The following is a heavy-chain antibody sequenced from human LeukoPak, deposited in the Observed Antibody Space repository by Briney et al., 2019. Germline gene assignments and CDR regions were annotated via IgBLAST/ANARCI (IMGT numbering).Heavy chain of an antibody. CDR2: ITAYNDNT. CDR3: ARVILGFGETSRIDW. CDR1: GYTFTSYG. D-gene: IGHD3-10*01. J-gene: IGHJ4*02. V-gene: IGHV1-18*01. Sequence: ASVKVSCKASGYTFTSYGISWVRQAPGQGLEWMGWITAYNDNTNYAQNLQGRVTITTCTSTSTAYMELRSLRSNNTTVYYCARVILGFGETSRIDWWGQATLVTASS.